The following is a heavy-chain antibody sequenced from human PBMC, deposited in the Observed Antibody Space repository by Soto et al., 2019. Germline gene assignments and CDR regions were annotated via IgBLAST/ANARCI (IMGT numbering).Heavy chain of an antibody. CDR2: ITGSGGST. D-gene: IGHD2-15*01. Sequence: GESLRLSCAASGFTFSSFAIGWVRQAPGNGLEWVSTITGSGGSTFYADSVKGRVTISRDNSKNTLYLQMNSLRAEDTAIYYWGSVDFAAFVGCFDYWGQGTLVTVSS. V-gene: IGHV3-23*01. CDR3: GSVDFAAFVGCFDY. CDR1: GFTFSSFA. J-gene: IGHJ4*02.